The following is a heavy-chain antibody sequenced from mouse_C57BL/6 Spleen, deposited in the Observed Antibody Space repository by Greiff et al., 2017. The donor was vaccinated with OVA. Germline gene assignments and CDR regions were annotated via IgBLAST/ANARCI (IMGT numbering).Heavy chain of an antibody. V-gene: IGHV1-52*01. J-gene: IGHJ4*01. CDR1: GYTFTSYW. CDR2: IDPSDSET. CDR3: AREITRDAMDY. Sequence: QVQLQQPGAELVRPGSSVKLSCKASGYTFTSYWMHWVKQRPIQGLEWIGNIDPSDSETHYNQKFKDKATLTVAKSSSTAYMQLSSLTSEDSAVYYCAREITRDAMDYWGQGTSVTVSS. D-gene: IGHD1-1*01.